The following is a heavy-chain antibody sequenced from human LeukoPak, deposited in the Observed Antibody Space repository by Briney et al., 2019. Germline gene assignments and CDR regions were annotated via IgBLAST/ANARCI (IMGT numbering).Heavy chain of an antibody. Sequence: GESLKICCKGSGYSFTSYWIGWVRQMPGKGLEWMGIIYPGDSDTRYSPYFQGQVTISADKSISTAYLQWSSLKASDTAMYYCARRIVGATTSDYYYYYMDVWGKGTTVTVSS. CDR3: ARRIVGATTSDYYYYYMDV. J-gene: IGHJ6*03. V-gene: IGHV5-51*01. CDR1: GYSFTSYW. D-gene: IGHD1-26*01. CDR2: IYPGDSDT.